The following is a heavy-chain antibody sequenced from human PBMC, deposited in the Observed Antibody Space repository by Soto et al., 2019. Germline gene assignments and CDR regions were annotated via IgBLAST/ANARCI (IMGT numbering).Heavy chain of an antibody. CDR1: GFSLSASGVD. J-gene: IGHJ4*02. D-gene: IGHD3-16*01. Sequence: QITLKESGPPLVKPTQTLTLTCTFSGFSLSASGVDVGWIRQPPGKALEWLALIYWDDDKRYSPSLKSRLTITKDTSKNQVVLIMTNMDPVDTATYYCVHRVGEDDDYWGQGTLVTVSS. CDR2: IYWDDDK. CDR3: VHRVGEDDDY. V-gene: IGHV2-5*02.